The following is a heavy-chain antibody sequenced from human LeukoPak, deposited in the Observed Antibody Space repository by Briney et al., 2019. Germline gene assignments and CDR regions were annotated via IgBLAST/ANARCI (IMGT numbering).Heavy chain of an antibody. V-gene: IGHV1-8*01. D-gene: IGHD3-3*01. Sequence: ASVKVSCKASGYTFTNFDINWVRQASGQGLEWVGWMNPNSGSTGYAQKFQGRVTMTRNTSMGTAYMELSSLRSDDTAAYYCARAILGMIIRAFDPWGQGTLVTVSS. CDR3: ARAILGMIIRAFDP. J-gene: IGHJ5*02. CDR2: MNPNSGST. CDR1: GYTFTNFD.